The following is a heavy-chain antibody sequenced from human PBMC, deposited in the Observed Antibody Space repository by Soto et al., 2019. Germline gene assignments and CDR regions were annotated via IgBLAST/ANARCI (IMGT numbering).Heavy chain of an antibody. V-gene: IGHV4-34*01. J-gene: IGHJ4*02. CDR2: INHSGST. D-gene: IGHD3-22*01. CDR1: GGSFSGYY. CDR3: AREGLFSYYDSKRPRYFDY. Sequence: TGTLSLTCAVYGGSFSGYYWSWIRQPPGKGLEWIGEINHSGSTNYNPSLKSRVTISVDTSKNQFSLKLSSVTAADTAVYYCAREGLFSYYDSKRPRYFDYRGQVTLLTVS.